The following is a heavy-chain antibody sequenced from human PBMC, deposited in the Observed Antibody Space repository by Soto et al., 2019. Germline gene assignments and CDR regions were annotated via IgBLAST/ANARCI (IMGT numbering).Heavy chain of an antibody. CDR1: GFSFATYG. D-gene: IGHD3-22*01. CDR2: ISAHNGDT. CDR3: ATEPIYYNDGSGYYPLGH. Sequence: ASVKVSCKASGFSFATYGFSWVRQAPGQGLECVGWISAHNGDTHYSQKFQGRVTLTTDTSTNTGYMELRSLTSDDTAVYFCATEPIYYNDGSGYYPLGHWGQGTLVTVSS. V-gene: IGHV1-18*04. J-gene: IGHJ4*02.